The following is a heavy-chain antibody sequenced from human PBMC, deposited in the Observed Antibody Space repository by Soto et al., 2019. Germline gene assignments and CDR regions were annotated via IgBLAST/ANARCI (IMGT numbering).Heavy chain of an antibody. D-gene: IGHD2-2*01. J-gene: IGHJ4*02. V-gene: IGHV4-39*01. CDR2: IYYSGST. CDR3: ARLDCVSPTCQFDY. CDR1: GGSISSSSYY. Sequence: PSETLSLTCTVSGGSISSSSYYWGWIRQPPGKGLEWIGSIYYSGSTYYNPSLKSRVTISVDTSKNQFSLKLSSVTAADTAVYYCARLDCVSPTCQFDYWGQGTLVTVSS.